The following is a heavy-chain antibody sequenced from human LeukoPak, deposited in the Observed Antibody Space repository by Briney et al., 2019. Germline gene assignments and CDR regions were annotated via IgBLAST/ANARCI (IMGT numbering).Heavy chain of an antibody. V-gene: IGHV1-18*01. CDR2: ISADNGDT. D-gene: IGHD5-12*01. CDR1: GYTFAKFG. Sequence: GASVKVSCKASGYTFAKFGISWVRQAPGQGLEWMGWISADNGDTNCAQEFQGRITMTIDTSTNTAYMELRSLKSDDTAVYYCARESLRPTWGQGTLVTVSS. CDR3: ARESLRPT. J-gene: IGHJ4*02.